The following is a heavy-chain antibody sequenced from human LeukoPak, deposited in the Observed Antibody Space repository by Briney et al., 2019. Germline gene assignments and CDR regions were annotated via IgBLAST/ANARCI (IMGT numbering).Heavy chain of an antibody. CDR3: ARRWMYYYDSSGYYRVPYDAFDI. D-gene: IGHD3-22*01. V-gene: IGHV4-34*01. Sequence: PSETLSLTCAVYGGSFSGYYWSWIRQPPGKGLEWIGEINHSGSTNYNPSLKSRVTISVDTSKNQFSLKLSSVTAADTAVYYCARRWMYYYDSSGYYRVPYDAFDIWGQGTMVTVSS. CDR1: GGSFSGYY. CDR2: INHSGST. J-gene: IGHJ3*02.